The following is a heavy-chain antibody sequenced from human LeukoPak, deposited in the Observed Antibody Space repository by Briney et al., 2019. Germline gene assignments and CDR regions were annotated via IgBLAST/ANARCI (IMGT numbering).Heavy chain of an antibody. CDR2: IIPIFGTA. CDR3: ARDLGGNFDY. CDR1: GGTFSSYA. D-gene: IGHD3-10*01. Sequence: GASVKVSCKASGGTFSSYAISWVRQGPGQGLEWMGRIIPIFGTANYAQKFQGRVTITTDESTSTAYMELSSLRSEDTAVYYCARDLGGNFDYWGQGTLVTVSS. V-gene: IGHV1-69*05. J-gene: IGHJ4*02.